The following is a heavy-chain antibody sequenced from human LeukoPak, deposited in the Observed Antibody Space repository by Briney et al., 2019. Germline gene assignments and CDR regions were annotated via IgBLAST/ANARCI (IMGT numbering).Heavy chain of an antibody. CDR3: ARGMSSFFDFVY. J-gene: IGHJ4*02. V-gene: IGHV3-72*01. CDR2: SGNEARSYTT. CDR1: GFTFSDHF. D-gene: IGHD3-3*01. Sequence: GGSLRLSCVVSGFTFSDHFMDWVRQAPGKGLEWVARSGNEARSYTTEYAASVKGRFTISRDDSKNSLFLQMDSLKTEDTAVYYCARGMSSFFDFVYWGQGVQVTVSS.